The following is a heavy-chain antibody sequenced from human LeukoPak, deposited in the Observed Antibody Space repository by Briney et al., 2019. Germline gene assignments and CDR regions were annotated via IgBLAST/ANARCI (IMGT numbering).Heavy chain of an antibody. D-gene: IGHD2-2*01. J-gene: IGHJ5*02. Sequence: SVTVSCKASGGTFSSYALSWVRQAPGQGLEWMGGIIPIFGTPNYAQKFQGRVTITTDESTSTAYMELSSLRTEDTAVYYCARKGSSSTRGWFDPWGQGTLVTVSS. V-gene: IGHV1-69*05. CDR1: GGTFSSYA. CDR2: IIPIFGTP. CDR3: ARKGSSSTRGWFDP.